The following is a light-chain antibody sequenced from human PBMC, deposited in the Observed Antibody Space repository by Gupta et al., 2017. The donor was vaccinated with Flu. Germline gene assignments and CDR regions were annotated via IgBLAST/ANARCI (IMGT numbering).Light chain of an antibody. V-gene: IGKV1-9*01. J-gene: IGKJ2*01. CDR3: QQLNSYPRT. CDR1: QGISSY. Sequence: DIQLTQSPSFLSASVGDRVTITCRASQGISSYLAWYQQKPGKAPKLLIYAASTLQSGVPSRFSGSGSGTEFTRTISSLQPEDFATYYCQQLNSYPRTFGQGTKLEIK. CDR2: AAS.